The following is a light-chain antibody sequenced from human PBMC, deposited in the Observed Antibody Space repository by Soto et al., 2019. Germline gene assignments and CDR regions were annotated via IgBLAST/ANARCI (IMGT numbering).Light chain of an antibody. J-gene: IGKJ1*01. Sequence: EILMTQSPVSVSVSPGGIATFSCRASQSISDTLAWYQQKPGQAPRLLIHGASTRAPGFPARFSGSGSGTDFTLTISSLQSEDFAVYYCQQYNNWPWTFGQGTKVDIK. CDR1: QSISDT. V-gene: IGKV3-15*01. CDR3: QQYNNWPWT. CDR2: GAS.